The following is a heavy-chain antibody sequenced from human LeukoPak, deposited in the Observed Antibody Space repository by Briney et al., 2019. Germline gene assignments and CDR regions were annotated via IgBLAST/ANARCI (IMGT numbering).Heavy chain of an antibody. D-gene: IGHD3-22*01. Sequence: SETLSLTCAVYGGSFSGYYWSWIRQPPGKGLEWLGEINHSGSTNYNPSLKSRVTISVDTSKNQFSLKLSSVTAADTAVYYCARVFIGYYYDSSGYSDYWGQGTLVTVSS. CDR3: ARVFIGYYYDSSGYSDY. CDR2: INHSGST. CDR1: GGSFSGYY. V-gene: IGHV4-34*01. J-gene: IGHJ4*02.